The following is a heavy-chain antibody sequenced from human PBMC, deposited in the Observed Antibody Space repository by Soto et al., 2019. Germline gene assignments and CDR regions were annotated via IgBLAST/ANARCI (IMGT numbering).Heavy chain of an antibody. V-gene: IGHV3-30-3*01. CDR1: GFTFSSYA. D-gene: IGHD1-26*01. Sequence: PGGSLRLSCAASGFTFSSYAMHWVRQAPGKGLEWVAVISYDGSNKYYADSVKGRFTISRDNSKNTLYLQMNSLRAEDTAVYYCARSFSGSYYYYGMDVWGQGTTVTVSS. CDR2: ISYDGSNK. CDR3: ARSFSGSYYYYGMDV. J-gene: IGHJ6*02.